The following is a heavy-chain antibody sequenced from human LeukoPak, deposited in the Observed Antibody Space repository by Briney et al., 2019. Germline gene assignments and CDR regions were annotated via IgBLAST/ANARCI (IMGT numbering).Heavy chain of an antibody. CDR1: GFTFSSYG. Sequence: GGSLRLSCAASGFTFSSYGMHWVRQAPGKGLEWVAVISYDGSNKYYADSVKGRFTISRYNSKNTLYLQMNSLRAEDTAVYYCAKDLRVAAAGSPFDYWGQGTLVTVSS. V-gene: IGHV3-30*18. CDR3: AKDLRVAAAGSPFDY. D-gene: IGHD6-13*01. J-gene: IGHJ4*02. CDR2: ISYDGSNK.